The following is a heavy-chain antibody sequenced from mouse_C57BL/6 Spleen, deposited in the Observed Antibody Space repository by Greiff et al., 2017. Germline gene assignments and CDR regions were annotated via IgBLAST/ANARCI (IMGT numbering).Heavy chain of an antibody. D-gene: IGHD2-14*01. CDR2: IYPGSGNT. V-gene: IGHV1-76*01. J-gene: IGHJ2*01. Sequence: VQLQQSGAELVRPGASVKLSCKASGYTFTDYYINWVKQRPGQGLEWIARIYPGSGNTYYNEKFKGKATLTAEKSSSTAYMPLSSLTSEDSAVYFCARWYAYFDYWGQGTTLTVSS. CDR3: ARWYAYFDY. CDR1: GYTFTDYY.